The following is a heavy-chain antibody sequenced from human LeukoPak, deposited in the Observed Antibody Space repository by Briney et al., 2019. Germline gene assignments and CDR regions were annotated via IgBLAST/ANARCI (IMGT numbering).Heavy chain of an antibody. Sequence: SETLSLTCTVSGGSISSGSYYWSWLRQPAGKGLEWIGRIYTSGSTNYNPSLKSRVTISVDTSKNQFSLKLSSVTAADTAVYYCARDRNYGDYFDYWGQGTLVTVSS. V-gene: IGHV4-61*02. D-gene: IGHD4-17*01. CDR2: IYTSGST. CDR3: ARDRNYGDYFDY. CDR1: GGSISSGSYY. J-gene: IGHJ4*02.